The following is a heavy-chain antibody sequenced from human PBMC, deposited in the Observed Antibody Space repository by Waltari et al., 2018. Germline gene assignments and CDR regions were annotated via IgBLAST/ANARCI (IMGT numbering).Heavy chain of an antibody. J-gene: IGHJ6*02. CDR3: ARDLSVDSSSSDYYYGMDV. D-gene: IGHD6-6*01. CDR1: GGTFSSYA. Sequence: QVQLVQSGAEVKKPGSSVKVSCKASGGTFSSYAISWVRQAPGQGPEWMGRISPIFGTANYAQKFQGRVTITADESTSTAYMELSSLRSEDTAVYYCARDLSVDSSSSDYYYGMDVWGQGTTVTVSS. V-gene: IGHV1-69*15. CDR2: ISPIFGTA.